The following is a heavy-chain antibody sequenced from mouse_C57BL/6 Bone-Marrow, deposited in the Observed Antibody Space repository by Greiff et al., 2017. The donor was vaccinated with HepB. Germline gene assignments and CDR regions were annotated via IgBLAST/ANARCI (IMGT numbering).Heavy chain of an antibody. CDR3: ARAAHYYGSTYVRDWYFDV. Sequence: EVQVVESGGGLVKPGGSLKLSCAASGFTFSSYAMSWVRQTPEKRLEWVATISDGGSYTYYPDNVKGRVTISRDNAKNNLYLQMSHLKSEDTAMYYCARAAHYYGSTYVRDWYFDVWGTGTTVTVSS. CDR1: GFTFSSYA. J-gene: IGHJ1*03. V-gene: IGHV5-4*01. CDR2: ISDGGSYT. D-gene: IGHD1-1*01.